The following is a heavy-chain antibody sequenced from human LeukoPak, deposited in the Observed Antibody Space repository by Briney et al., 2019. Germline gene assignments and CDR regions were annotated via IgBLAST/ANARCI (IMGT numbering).Heavy chain of an antibody. CDR3: AGDPPGWQQLVHEDY. Sequence: SETLSLTCTVSGGSISSYYWSWIRQPPGKGLEWIGYIYYSGSTNYNPSLKSRVTISVDTSKNQFSLKLSSVTAADTAVYYCAGDPPGWQQLVHEDYWGQGTLVTVSS. J-gene: IGHJ4*02. CDR1: GGSISSYY. V-gene: IGHV4-59*12. CDR2: IYYSGST. D-gene: IGHD6-13*01.